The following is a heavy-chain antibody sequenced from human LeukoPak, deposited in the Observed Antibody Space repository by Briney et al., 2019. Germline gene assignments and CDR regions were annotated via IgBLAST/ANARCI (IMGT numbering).Heavy chain of an antibody. V-gene: IGHV4-34*01. CDR3: ARLVARYCSSTSCRGSDY. J-gene: IGHJ4*02. CDR1: GGSFSSYY. D-gene: IGHD2-2*01. CDR2: INHSGST. Sequence: SETLSLTCAVYGGSFSSYYWSWIRQPPGKGLEWIGEINHSGSTNYNPSLKSRVTISVDTSKNQFSLKLSSVTAADTAVHYCARLVARYCSSTSCRGSDYWGQGTLVTVSS.